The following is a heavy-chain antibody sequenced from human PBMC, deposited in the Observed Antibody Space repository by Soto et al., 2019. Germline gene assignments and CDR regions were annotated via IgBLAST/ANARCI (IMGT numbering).Heavy chain of an antibody. CDR1: GYTFTSYG. Sequence: QVHLVQSGAEVKKPGASVKVSCKASGYTFTSYGITWVRQAPGQGLEWMGWISAHNGNTDYAQKLQGRVIVTRDTSTSTAYMELRSLLSDVTAVYYCARGRYGDYWGQGALVTVSS. D-gene: IGHD1-1*01. V-gene: IGHV1-18*01. J-gene: IGHJ4*02. CDR3: ARGRYGDY. CDR2: ISAHNGNT.